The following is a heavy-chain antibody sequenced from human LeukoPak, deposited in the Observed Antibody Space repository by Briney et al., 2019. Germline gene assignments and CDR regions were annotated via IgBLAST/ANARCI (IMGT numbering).Heavy chain of an antibody. J-gene: IGHJ4*02. CDR2: ISSSNSYI. CDR3: AREGEHYYGSGSYYKAFDY. Sequence: GGSLRLSCAASGFTFSSYSMNWVRQAPGKGLEWVSSISSSNSYIYYADSVKGRFTISRDNAKNSLYLQMNSLRAEDTAVYYCAREGEHYYGSGSYYKAFDYWGQGTLVTVSS. D-gene: IGHD3-10*01. V-gene: IGHV3-21*01. CDR1: GFTFSSYS.